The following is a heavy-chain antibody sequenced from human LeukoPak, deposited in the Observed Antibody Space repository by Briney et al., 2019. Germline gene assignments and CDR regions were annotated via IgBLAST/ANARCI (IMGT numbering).Heavy chain of an antibody. D-gene: IGHD3-22*01. Sequence: GGSLRLSCAASGFTVITNDMTWVRQAPGKGLEWVSVLYSDGNTKYVDSVQGRFTISRDNSKNTLYLQMNSLRAEDTAVYYCAPSGDSSGYYYLPFDYWGQGTLVTVSS. CDR1: GFTVITND. V-gene: IGHV3-53*05. CDR2: LYSDGNT. CDR3: APSGDSSGYYYLPFDY. J-gene: IGHJ4*02.